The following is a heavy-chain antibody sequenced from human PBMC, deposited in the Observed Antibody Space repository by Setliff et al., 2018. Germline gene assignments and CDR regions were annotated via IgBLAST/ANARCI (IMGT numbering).Heavy chain of an antibody. D-gene: IGHD2-2*01. CDR3: AREVVNPISSDAFDI. CDR1: GGSISSDNDL. V-gene: IGHV4-30-4*08. Sequence: PSETLSLICTVSGGSISSDNDLWSWLRQSPGKGLEWIAYIDYRGRAYYTPSLKSRVSISVDTSKNQYSLRLSSVTAADTAVYYCAREVVNPISSDAFDIWGQGTMVTVSS. J-gene: IGHJ3*02. CDR2: IDYRGRA.